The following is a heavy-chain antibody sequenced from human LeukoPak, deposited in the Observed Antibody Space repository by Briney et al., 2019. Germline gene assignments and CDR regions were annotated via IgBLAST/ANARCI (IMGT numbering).Heavy chain of an antibody. J-gene: IGHJ4*02. Sequence: PGGSLRLSCVASGFTFTSYWMNWVRQAPGKGLEWVANIKQDGSEKNYVDSAKGRSTVSRDNAKNSLYLQMNSLRAEDTAIYYCVGGSGYWGQGTLVTVSS. CDR1: GFTFTSYW. V-gene: IGHV3-7*01. CDR3: VGGSGY. CDR2: IKQDGSEK. D-gene: IGHD5-12*01.